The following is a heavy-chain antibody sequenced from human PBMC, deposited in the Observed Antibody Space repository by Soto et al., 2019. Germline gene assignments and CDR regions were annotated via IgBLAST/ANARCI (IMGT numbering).Heavy chain of an antibody. Sequence: GSSVKVSCKASGYTFTSYGISWVRQAPGQGLEWMGWISAYNGNTNYAQKLQGRVTMTTDTSTSTAYMELRSLRSDDTAVYYCAGRGSGSPYYYYYMDVWGKGTTVTVSS. CDR1: GYTFTSYG. CDR2: ISAYNGNT. V-gene: IGHV1-18*01. D-gene: IGHD3-10*01. J-gene: IGHJ6*03. CDR3: AGRGSGSPYYYYYMDV.